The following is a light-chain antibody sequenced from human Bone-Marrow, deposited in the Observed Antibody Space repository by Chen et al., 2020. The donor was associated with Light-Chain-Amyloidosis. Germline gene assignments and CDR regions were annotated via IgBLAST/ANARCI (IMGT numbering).Light chain of an antibody. V-gene: IGLV1-47*01. J-gene: IGLJ1*01. CDR3: AAWDGSVSGDV. CDR2: RNN. CDR1: SANIGINS. Sequence: QSVLTQPPSASGTPGQRVTISCSGASANIGINSVYWYQHFPGAAPKLLIHRNNQRPSGVPDRFSASRSGTSAFLAISGLRSEDEADYYCAAWDGSVSGDVFGTGTKVIVL.